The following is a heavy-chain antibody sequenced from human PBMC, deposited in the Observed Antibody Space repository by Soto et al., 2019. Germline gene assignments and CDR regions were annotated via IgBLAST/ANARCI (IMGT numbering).Heavy chain of an antibody. CDR1: GFTFSSYG. J-gene: IGHJ4*02. CDR3: ARDSRNIEGEYFDY. D-gene: IGHD3-16*01. Sequence: GGSLRLSCAASGFTFSSYGMHWVRQAPGKGLEWVAVIWYDGSNKYYADSVKGRFTISRDNSKNTLYLQMNSLGAEDTAVYYCARDSRNIEGEYFDYWGQGTLVTVSS. V-gene: IGHV3-33*01. CDR2: IWYDGSNK.